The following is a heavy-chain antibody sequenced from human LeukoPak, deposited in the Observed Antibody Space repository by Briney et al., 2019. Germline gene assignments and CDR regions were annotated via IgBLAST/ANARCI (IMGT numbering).Heavy chain of an antibody. CDR1: GYSISSGYY. CDR3: ARVGLIVVVVAANYYFDY. CDR2: IYHSGST. Sequence: SETLSLTCTVSGYSISSGYYWGWIRQPPGKGLEWIGSIYHSGSTYYNPSLKSRVTISVDTSKNQFSLKLSSVTAADTAVYYCARVGLIVVVVAANYYFDYWGQGTLVTVSS. J-gene: IGHJ4*02. V-gene: IGHV4-38-2*02. D-gene: IGHD2-15*01.